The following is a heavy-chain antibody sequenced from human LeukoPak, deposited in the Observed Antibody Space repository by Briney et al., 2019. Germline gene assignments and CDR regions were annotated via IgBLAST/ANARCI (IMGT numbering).Heavy chain of an antibody. CDR3: ATSPGYDY. J-gene: IGHJ4*02. CDR2: FDPEDGET. D-gene: IGHD1-14*01. Sequence: ASVKVSCKVSGYNLSELSIHWVRQTPGKGLEWMGGFDPEDGETIYAQKFQGRVTMTEDTSTDTAYMELTSLRSEDTAVYYCATSPGYDYWGQGTLVTVSS. V-gene: IGHV1-24*01. CDR1: GYNLSELS.